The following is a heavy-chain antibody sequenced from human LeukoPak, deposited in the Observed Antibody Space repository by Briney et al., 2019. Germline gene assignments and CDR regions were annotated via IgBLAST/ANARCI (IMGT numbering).Heavy chain of an antibody. V-gene: IGHV4-59*08. Sequence: PPETLSLTCNVYGGSISIYYWSWIRQPQGKGLEWIGYMYHTGHTMYNSSLKSRVTMSLDTSKNHFSLRLSSVTAADTAVYYCARHPFATPFDYWGPGTLVTVSS. J-gene: IGHJ4*02. CDR3: ARHPFATPFDY. CDR2: MYHTGHT. D-gene: IGHD2-15*01. CDR1: GGSISIYY.